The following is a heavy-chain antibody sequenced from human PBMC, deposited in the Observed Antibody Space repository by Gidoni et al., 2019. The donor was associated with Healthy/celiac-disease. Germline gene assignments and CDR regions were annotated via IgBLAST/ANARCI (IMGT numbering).Heavy chain of an antibody. CDR3: ARREWELSYFDY. Sequence: RVTISVDTSKNQFSLKLSSVTAADTAVYYCARREWELSYFDYWGQGTLVTVSS. D-gene: IGHD1-26*01. J-gene: IGHJ4*02. V-gene: IGHV4-39*01.